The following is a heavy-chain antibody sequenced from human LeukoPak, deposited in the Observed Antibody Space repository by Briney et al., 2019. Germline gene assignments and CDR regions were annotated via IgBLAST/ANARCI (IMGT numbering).Heavy chain of an antibody. V-gene: IGHV1-69*06. D-gene: IGHD5-24*01. CDR2: IIPIFGTA. J-gene: IGHJ5*02. CDR3: ARDNSVRDEAWWFNP. CDR1: GGTFSSYA. Sequence: SVKVSCKASGGTFSSYAISWVRQAPGQGLERMGGIIPIFGTANYAQKFQGRVTITADKSTSTAYMELSSLRSEDTAVYYCARDNSVRDEAWWFNPWGQGTLVTVSS.